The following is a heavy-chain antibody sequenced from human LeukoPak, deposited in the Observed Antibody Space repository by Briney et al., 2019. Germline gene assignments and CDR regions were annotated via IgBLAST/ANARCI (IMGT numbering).Heavy chain of an antibody. CDR3: ARALLRGYYYGMDV. V-gene: IGHV3-33*01. CDR2: IWYDGSNE. J-gene: IGHJ6*02. D-gene: IGHD1-26*01. Sequence: GGSLRLSCAASGFTFNSYGMHWVRQAPGKGLEWVAVIWYDGSNEYYADSVKGRFTISRDNSKNTLYLQMNSLRAEETAVYYCARALLRGYYYGMDVWAKGPRSPSP. CDR1: GFTFNSYG.